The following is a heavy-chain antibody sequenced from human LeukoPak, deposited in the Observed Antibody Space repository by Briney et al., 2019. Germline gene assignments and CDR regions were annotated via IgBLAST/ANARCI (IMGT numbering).Heavy chain of an antibody. J-gene: IGHJ4*02. D-gene: IGHD1-26*01. CDR1: GGSISSYY. CDR2: IYYSGST. Sequence: SETLSLTCTVSGGSISSYYWSWIRQPPGKGLEWIGYIYYSGSTNYNPSLKSRVTISVDTSKNKFSLKLSSVTAADTAVYYCARGGSYLGHCDYWGQGSLVTVSS. CDR3: ARGGSYLGHCDY. V-gene: IGHV4-59*01.